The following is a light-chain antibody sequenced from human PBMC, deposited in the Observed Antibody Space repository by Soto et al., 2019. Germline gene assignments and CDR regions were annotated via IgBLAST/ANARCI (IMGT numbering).Light chain of an antibody. CDR1: QYIATSY. CDR2: DAS. J-gene: IGKJ4*01. V-gene: IGKV3-11*01. Sequence: EIVLTQSPGTLSLSPGEGATLSCRSSQYIATSYLAWYQQRRGQAPRLLIYDASNRATGIPAKFSGSGSGTDFTLTISSLEPEDFAVYYCYQRSNWPPTFGGGTKVDI. CDR3: YQRSNWPPT.